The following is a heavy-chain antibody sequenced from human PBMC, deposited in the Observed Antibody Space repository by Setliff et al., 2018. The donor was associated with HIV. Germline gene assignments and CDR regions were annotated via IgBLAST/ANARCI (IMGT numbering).Heavy chain of an antibody. V-gene: IGHV1-18*01. J-gene: IGHJ3*02. CDR1: GYTFTSYG. CDR3: ARVLDPGIAVATHAFDI. D-gene: IGHD6-19*01. Sequence: ASVKVSCKASGYTFTSYGVSWVRQAPGQGLEWMGWISAYNRNVNYSQKVQGRVTMTTDTSTSTAYMELKNLKSDDTAVYYCARVLDPGIAVATHAFDIWGQRTMVTVS. CDR2: ISAYNRNV.